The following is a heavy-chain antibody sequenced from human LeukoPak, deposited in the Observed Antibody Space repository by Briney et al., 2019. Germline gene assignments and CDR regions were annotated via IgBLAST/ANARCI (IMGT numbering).Heavy chain of an antibody. Sequence: ASVKVSCKSSGYTFTGYYMHWVRQAPGQGLEWMGWINTNGGGTNYAQKFQGRVTMTRDTSISTAYMELSRLRSDDTAVFYCARGYSYASFDYWGQGTLVTVSS. J-gene: IGHJ4*02. D-gene: IGHD5-18*01. CDR2: INTNGGGT. CDR3: ARGYSYASFDY. CDR1: GYTFTGYY. V-gene: IGHV1-2*02.